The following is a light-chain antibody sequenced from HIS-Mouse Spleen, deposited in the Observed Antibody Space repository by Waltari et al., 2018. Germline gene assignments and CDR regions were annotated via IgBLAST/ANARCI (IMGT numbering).Light chain of an antibody. CDR1: SSYVGRYNL. CDR3: CSYAGSSTFVV. CDR2: EGS. Sequence: QSALTQPASVSGSPGQSIPISCPAPSSYVGRYNLVSWYQQHPGKAPKLMIYEGSKRPSGVSNRFSGSKSGNTASLTISGLQAEDEADYYCCSYAGSSTFVVFGGGTKLTVL. V-gene: IGLV2-23*01. J-gene: IGLJ2*01.